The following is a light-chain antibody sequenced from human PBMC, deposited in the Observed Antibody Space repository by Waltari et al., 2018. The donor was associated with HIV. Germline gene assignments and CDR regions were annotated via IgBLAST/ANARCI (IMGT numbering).Light chain of an antibody. J-gene: IGLJ2*01. V-gene: IGLV1-47*01. Sequence: QSVLAQPPSASGTPGQRVTISCSGCSSNIGENYVYWYQQIPGTTPQLLIYRENQWPSGVPDRFSGSKSGTAASLAISGLRSEYEAIYFCATWDDRLSGVLFGGGTKLTVL. CDR1: SSNIGENY. CDR3: ATWDDRLSGVL. CDR2: REN.